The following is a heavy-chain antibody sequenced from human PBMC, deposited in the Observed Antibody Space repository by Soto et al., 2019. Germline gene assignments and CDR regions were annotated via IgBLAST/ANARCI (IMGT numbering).Heavy chain of an antibody. CDR3: VKGSSAYRPYYFDC. Sequence: EVQLLESGGGLVQPGGSLRLSCAASGFAFSTYAMTWVRQAQAPGKGLEWVSAITGSGDSTYHTDSVKGRFTISRDNSKNTLYLQRNSLRVDDTAVYYCVKGSSAYRPYYFDCWCQGTLVSVSS. CDR1: GFAFSTYA. CDR2: ITGSGDST. J-gene: IGHJ4*02. D-gene: IGHD3-22*01. V-gene: IGHV3-23*01.